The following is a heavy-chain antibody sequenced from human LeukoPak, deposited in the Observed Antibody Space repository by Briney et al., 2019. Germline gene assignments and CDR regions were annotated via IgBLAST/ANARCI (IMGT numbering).Heavy chain of an antibody. Sequence: SCKASGYTFTSYYMHWVRQAPGKGLEWVAVISYDGSNKYYADSVKGRFTISRDNSKNTLYLQMNSLRAEDTAVYYCARSSYGSGTDGNFDYWGQGTLVTVSS. CDR2: ISYDGSNK. CDR1: GYTFTSYY. D-gene: IGHD3-10*01. CDR3: ARSSYGSGTDGNFDY. J-gene: IGHJ4*02. V-gene: IGHV3-30*03.